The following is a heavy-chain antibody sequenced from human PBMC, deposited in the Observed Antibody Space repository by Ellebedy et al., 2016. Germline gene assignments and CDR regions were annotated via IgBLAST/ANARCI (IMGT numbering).Heavy chain of an antibody. V-gene: IGHV3-7*01. J-gene: IGHJ6*02. Sequence: GESLKISCAASGYTFSGYWMIWVRQAPGKGLEWVANINQDGSEQAYVDSVKGRFAISRDNAKNSLYLQMNVLRVEDRGIYYCATDLRPLTRGWGYWGQGTTVTVSS. D-gene: IGHD3-10*01. CDR2: INQDGSEQ. CDR1: GYTFSGYW. CDR3: ATDLRPLTRGWGY.